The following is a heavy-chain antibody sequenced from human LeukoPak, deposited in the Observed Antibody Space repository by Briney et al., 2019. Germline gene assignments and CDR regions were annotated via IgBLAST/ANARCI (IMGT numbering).Heavy chain of an antibody. D-gene: IGHD5-24*01. V-gene: IGHV4-39*01. Sequence: PSDTLSLTCTVSGGSISSNNYWGWIRQPPGMGLEWIGSIHFTINTYYNPSLKSRLTISIDTSKNQFSLRLRSATAADTAVYYCTRYEEEDGQNAKTIDYWGQGTLVTVSS. CDR3: TRYEEEDGQNAKTIDY. CDR1: GGSISSNNY. CDR2: IHFTINT. J-gene: IGHJ4*02.